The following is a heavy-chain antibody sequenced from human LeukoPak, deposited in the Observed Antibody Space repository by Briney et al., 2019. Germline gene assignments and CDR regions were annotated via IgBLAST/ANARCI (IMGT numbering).Heavy chain of an antibody. CDR2: IIPIFGTA. Sequence: ASVKVSCKASGYAFTSYGISWVRQATGQGLEWMGGIIPIFGTANYAQKFQGRVTITADESTSTAYMELSSLRSEDTAVYYCARDNAPGYCSSTSCYFSRDWFDPWGQGTLVTVSS. CDR3: ARDNAPGYCSSTSCYFSRDWFDP. J-gene: IGHJ5*02. CDR1: GYAFTSYG. D-gene: IGHD2-2*01. V-gene: IGHV1-69*13.